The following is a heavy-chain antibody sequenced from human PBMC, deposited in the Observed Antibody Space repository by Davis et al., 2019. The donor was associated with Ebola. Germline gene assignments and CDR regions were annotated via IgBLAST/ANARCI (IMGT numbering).Heavy chain of an antibody. J-gene: IGHJ3*02. CDR2: INPNSGGT. CDR1: GYTFTSYD. D-gene: IGHD6-19*01. CDR3: AGGLSSGWYPDAFDI. V-gene: IGHV1-2*02. Sequence: VKVSCKASGYTFTSYDINWVRQATGQGLEWMGWINPNSGGTNYAQKFQGRVTMTRDTSISTAYMELSRLRSDDTAVYYCAGGLSSGWYPDAFDIWGQGTMVTVSS.